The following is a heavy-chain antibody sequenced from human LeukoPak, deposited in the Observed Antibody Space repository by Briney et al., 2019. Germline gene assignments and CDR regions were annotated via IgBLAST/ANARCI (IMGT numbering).Heavy chain of an antibody. D-gene: IGHD3-22*01. CDR1: GFTFSNYN. Sequence: PGGSLRLSCAASGFTFSNYNMNWVRQAPGKGLEWVSSISSSSSYIYYADSVKGRFTISRDNAKNSLYLQMNSLRAEDTAVYYCARTAGYYDWEYYGYWGQGTLVTVSS. J-gene: IGHJ4*02. CDR2: ISSSSSYI. CDR3: ARTAGYYDWEYYGY. V-gene: IGHV3-21*01.